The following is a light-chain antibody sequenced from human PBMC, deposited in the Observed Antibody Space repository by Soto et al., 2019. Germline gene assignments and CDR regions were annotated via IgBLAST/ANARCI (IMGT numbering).Light chain of an antibody. CDR2: EVS. CDR3: SSHTTSSTVI. CDR1: SSDVGAYNY. J-gene: IGLJ2*01. Sequence: QSALTQPASVSGSPGQSITISCTGTSSDVGAYNYVSWYQQHPGKAPKLMIYEVSNRPSGVSNRFSGSKSGNTASLTISGLQAEDDADYYCSSHTTSSTVIFGGGTKLTVL. V-gene: IGLV2-14*01.